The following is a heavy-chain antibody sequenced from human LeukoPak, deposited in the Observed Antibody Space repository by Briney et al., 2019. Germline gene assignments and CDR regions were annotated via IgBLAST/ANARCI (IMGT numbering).Heavy chain of an antibody. Sequence: SETMSLTCTVSGGSISSYYWNWIRQPPGKGLEWIGYIYYSGSTNYNPSLKSRVTTSVDTSKNQFSLKLSSVTAADTAVYYCARERLGYYDRSGLDYWGQGTLVTVSS. D-gene: IGHD3-22*01. CDR1: GGSISSYY. J-gene: IGHJ4*02. CDR3: ARERLGYYDRSGLDY. CDR2: IYYSGST. V-gene: IGHV4-59*01.